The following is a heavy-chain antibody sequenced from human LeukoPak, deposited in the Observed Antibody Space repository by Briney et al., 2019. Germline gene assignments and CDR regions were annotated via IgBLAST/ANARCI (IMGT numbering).Heavy chain of an antibody. CDR3: MSNVNGDYDDY. J-gene: IGHJ4*02. Sequence: QAGGSLRLSCAASGFTLSTYSMNWVRQAPGKGLEWLSYISSSGSTIYYADSVKGRFAISRDNAKNSLYLQMNSLRVEDTAVYYCMSNVNGDYDDYWGQGTLVTVSS. CDR1: GFTLSTYS. D-gene: IGHD4-17*01. V-gene: IGHV3-48*04. CDR2: ISSSGSTI.